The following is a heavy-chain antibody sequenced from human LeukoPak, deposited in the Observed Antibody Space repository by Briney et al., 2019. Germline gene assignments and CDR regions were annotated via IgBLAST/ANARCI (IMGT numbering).Heavy chain of an antibody. CDR2: INTNTGNP. Sequence: ASVKVSCKASGYTFTSYAMNWVRQAPGQGLEWMGWINTNTGNPTYAQGFTGRFVFSLDTSVSTAYLQISSLKAEDTAVYYCARDGSYCSSTSCYSGGDDAFDIWGQGTMVTVSS. CDR3: ARDGSYCSSTSCYSGGDDAFDI. V-gene: IGHV7-4-1*02. D-gene: IGHD2-2*01. J-gene: IGHJ3*02. CDR1: GYTFTSYA.